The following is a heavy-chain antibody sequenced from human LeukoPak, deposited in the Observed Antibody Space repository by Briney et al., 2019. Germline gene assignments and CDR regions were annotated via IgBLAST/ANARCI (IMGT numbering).Heavy chain of an antibody. J-gene: IGHJ4*02. Sequence: GGSLRLSCAASGFTFSSYAMHWVRQAPGKGLEWVAVISYDGSNKYYADPVKGRFTISRDNSKNTLYLQMNSLRAEDTAVYYCARDGLREIHFDYWGQGTLVTVSS. CDR1: GFTFSSYA. V-gene: IGHV3-30-3*01. CDR2: ISYDGSNK. D-gene: IGHD5-12*01. CDR3: ARDGLREIHFDY.